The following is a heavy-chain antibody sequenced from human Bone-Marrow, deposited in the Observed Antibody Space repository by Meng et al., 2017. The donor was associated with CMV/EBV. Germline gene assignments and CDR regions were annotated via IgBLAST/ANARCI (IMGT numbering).Heavy chain of an antibody. V-gene: IGHV3-11*01. D-gene: IGHD6-6*01. CDR3: ARGTSYSSSLEYFQH. J-gene: IGHJ1*01. CDR2: ISGSSTTT. CDR1: EFTFSDYY. Sequence: GESLKISCAASEFTFSDYYMSWIRQAPGKGPEWLSYISGSSTTTYYADSVKGRFTISRDNAKNSLYLQMNSLRAEDTALYYCARGTSYSSSLEYFQHWGQGTLVTVSS.